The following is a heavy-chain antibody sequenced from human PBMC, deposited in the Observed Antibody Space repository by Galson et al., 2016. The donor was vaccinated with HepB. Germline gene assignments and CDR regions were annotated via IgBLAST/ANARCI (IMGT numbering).Heavy chain of an antibody. V-gene: IGHV3-74*01. CDR3: ASEGPLALIDS. CDR1: GFTFGNYW. D-gene: IGHD6-13*01. J-gene: IGHJ5*01. Sequence: SLRLSCAASGFTFGNYWMYWVRQPPGKGLVWVSRINGGGSSTTYADSVKGRFTISRDNAKNTLYLQMSGLRVEASALYYCASEGPLALIDSWGHGTLVIVSS. CDR2: INGGGSST.